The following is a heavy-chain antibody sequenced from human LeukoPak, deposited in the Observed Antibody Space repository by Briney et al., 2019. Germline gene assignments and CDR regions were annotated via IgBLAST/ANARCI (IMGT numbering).Heavy chain of an antibody. J-gene: IGHJ4*02. CDR2: IDSSSSYI. CDR3: ARGPHGGFVIIPTEF. D-gene: IGHD3-3*01. V-gene: IGHV3-21*01. CDR1: GFTFSSYA. Sequence: GGSLRLSCAASGFTFSSYAMNWVRQAPGKGLEWVSSIDSSSSYIYYADSVKGRFTISRANAKNSLFLQMNSLRAEDTAVYYRARGPHGGFVIIPTEFWGQGTLVTVSS.